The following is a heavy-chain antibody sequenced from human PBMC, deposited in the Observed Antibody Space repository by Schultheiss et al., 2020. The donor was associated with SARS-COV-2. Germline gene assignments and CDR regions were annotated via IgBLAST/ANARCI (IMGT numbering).Heavy chain of an antibody. CDR3: ATVRNTHYFDY. D-gene: IGHD3-16*02. Sequence: GGSLRLSCAASGFTFSSYGMHWVRQAPGKGLEWVAVISYDGSYKHYADSVKGRFTISRDNSKNTLYLQMNSLRAEDTAVYYCATVRNTHYFDYWGQGTLVTVSS. J-gene: IGHJ4*02. CDR2: ISYDGSYK. CDR1: GFTFSSYG. V-gene: IGHV3-30*03.